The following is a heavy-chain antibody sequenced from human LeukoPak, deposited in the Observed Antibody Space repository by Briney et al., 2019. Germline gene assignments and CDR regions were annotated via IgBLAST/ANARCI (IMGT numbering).Heavy chain of an antibody. D-gene: IGHD5-18*01. CDR2: IYSGGST. CDR1: GFTVSSNY. Sequence: GGSLRLSCAASGFTVSSNYMSWVRQAPGKGLEWVSVIYSGGSTYYADSVKGRFTISRDNSKNTLYLQMNSLRAEDTAVYYCARAKVAVDTAMVFDYWGQGTLVTVSS. CDR3: ARAKVAVDTAMVFDY. V-gene: IGHV3-53*01. J-gene: IGHJ4*02.